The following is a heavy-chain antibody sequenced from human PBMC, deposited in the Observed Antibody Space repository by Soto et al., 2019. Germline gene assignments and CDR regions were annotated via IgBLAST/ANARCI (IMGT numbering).Heavy chain of an antibody. V-gene: IGHV3-48*03. J-gene: IGHJ4*02. D-gene: IGHD3-3*01. CDR1: EFTFSSYE. CDR2: IRSSGSTT. Sequence: EVQVLESGGGLVQPGRSLRLSCAASEFTFSSYEMNWVRQAPGKGLEWVSYIRSSGSTTYYEDSVKGRFTISRDNPKNSLYLQMNGLRAEDTAVYYCARDSGGEYYDFWSGYPRGGYFDFWGQGTLVTVSS. CDR3: ARDSGGEYYDFWSGYPRGGYFDF.